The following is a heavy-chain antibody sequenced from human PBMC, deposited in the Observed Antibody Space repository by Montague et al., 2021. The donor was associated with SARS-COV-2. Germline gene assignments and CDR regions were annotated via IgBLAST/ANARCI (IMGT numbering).Heavy chain of an antibody. CDR2: INHSGST. CDR3: ARGRTVTTFYYYYYGMDV. Sequence: SETLSLTCAVYGGSFSGYYWSWIRQPPGKGLEWIGEINHSGSTNYNPSLKSRVTISVDTSKNQFSLKLSSVIAADTAAYYCARGRTVTTFYYYYYGMDVWGQGTTVTVSS. J-gene: IGHJ6*02. CDR1: GGSFSGYY. V-gene: IGHV4-34*01. D-gene: IGHD4-17*01.